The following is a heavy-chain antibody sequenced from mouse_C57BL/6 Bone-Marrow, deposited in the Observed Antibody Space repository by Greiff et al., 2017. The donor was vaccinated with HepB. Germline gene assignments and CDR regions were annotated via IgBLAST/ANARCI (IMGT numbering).Heavy chain of an antibody. V-gene: IGHV5-6*02. Sequence: DVKLVESGGDLVKPGGSLKLSCAASGFTFSSYGMSWVRQTPDKRLEWVATISSGGSYTYYPDSVKGRFTISRDNAKNTLYLQMSSLKSEDTAMYYCARQGLGFAYWGQGTLVTVSA. CDR3: ARQGLGFAY. CDR1: GFTFSSYG. J-gene: IGHJ3*01. CDR2: ISSGGSYT. D-gene: IGHD3-1*01.